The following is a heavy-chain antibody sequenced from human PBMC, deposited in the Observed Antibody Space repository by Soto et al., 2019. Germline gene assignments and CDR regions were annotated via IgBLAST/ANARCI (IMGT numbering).Heavy chain of an antibody. J-gene: IGHJ6*02. D-gene: IGHD6-6*01. CDR2: IIPIFGTA. CDR3: ARANVEYSGSFDYYGMDV. V-gene: IGHV1-69*12. CDR1: GGTFSSYA. Sequence: QVQLVQSGAEVKKPGSSVKVSCKASGGTFSSYAISWVRQAPGQGLEWMGGIIPIFGTANYAQKFQGRVTIAADESTSTAYMELSSLRSEDTAVYYCARANVEYSGSFDYYGMDVWGQGTTVTVSS.